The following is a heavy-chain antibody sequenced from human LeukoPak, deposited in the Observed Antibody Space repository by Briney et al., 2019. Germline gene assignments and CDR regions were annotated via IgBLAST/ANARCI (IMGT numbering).Heavy chain of an antibody. CDR2: INYSGST. J-gene: IGHJ6*03. D-gene: IGHD6-19*01. V-gene: IGHV4-59*01. CDR1: GGSISSYY. Sequence: PSETLSLTCTVSGGSISSYYWSWVRQPPGKGLEWIGYINYSGSTNYNPSLKSRVTISVDTSKNQISLKLSSVTAANTAVYYCARSGSSGWYGYYYYYMDVWGKGTTVTISS. CDR3: ARSGSSGWYGYYYYYMDV.